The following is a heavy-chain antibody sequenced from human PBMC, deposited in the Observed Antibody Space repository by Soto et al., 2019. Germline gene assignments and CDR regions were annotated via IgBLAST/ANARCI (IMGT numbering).Heavy chain of an antibody. V-gene: IGHV2-70*11. D-gene: IGHD6-13*01. CDR1: GFSLSTSGMC. Sequence: SGPTLVNPTQTLTLTCTFSGFSLSTSGMCVSWIRQPPGKALEWLARIDWDDDKYYSTSLKTRLTISKDTSKNQVVLTMTNMDPVDTATYYCARTTSVAGNSSSWGIHNYYYYYMDVWGKGTTVTVSS. CDR3: ARTTSVAGNSSSWGIHNYYYYYMDV. J-gene: IGHJ6*03. CDR2: IDWDDDK.